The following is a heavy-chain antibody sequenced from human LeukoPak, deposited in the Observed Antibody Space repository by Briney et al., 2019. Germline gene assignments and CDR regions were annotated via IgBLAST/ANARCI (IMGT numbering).Heavy chain of an antibody. D-gene: IGHD1-26*01. J-gene: IGHJ3*02. V-gene: IGHV5-51*01. CDR3: ARHREAALGDI. CDR2: IYPGDSDT. CDR1: GYTFTNYW. Sequence: GESLKISFRGSGYTFTNYWIGWVRQMPGKGLEWMGIIYPGDSDTRYSPSFQGQVTISADKSISSAYLQWSSLKASDTAMYYCARHREAALGDIWGQGTMVTVSS.